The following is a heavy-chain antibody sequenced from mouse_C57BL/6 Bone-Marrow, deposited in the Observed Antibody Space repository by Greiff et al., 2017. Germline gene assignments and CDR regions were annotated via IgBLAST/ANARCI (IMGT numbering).Heavy chain of an antibody. D-gene: IGHD1-1*01. CDR3: AREIDFDCYGSGYPPCWYFDV. Sequence: QVQLQQSGAELARPGASVKLSCKASGYTFTSYGISWVKQRTGQGLEWIGEIYPSSGNTYYNEKFKGKATLTADKSSSTAYMELRSLTSEDSAVXYCAREIDFDCYGSGYPPCWYFDVWGTGTTVTVSS. CDR1: GYTFTSYG. V-gene: IGHV1-81*01. J-gene: IGHJ1*03. CDR2: IYPSSGNT.